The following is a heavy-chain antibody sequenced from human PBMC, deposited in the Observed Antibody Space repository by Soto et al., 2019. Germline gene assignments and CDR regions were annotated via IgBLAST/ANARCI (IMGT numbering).Heavy chain of an antibody. J-gene: IGHJ4*02. CDR2: IWYDGSNK. V-gene: IGHV3-33*01. CDR1: GFTFSSHG. CDR3: ARWGPDTVLDY. D-gene: IGHD3-16*01. Sequence: QVQLVESGGGVVQPGRSLRVSCAASGFTFSSHGMHWVRQAPGKGLEWVAVIWYDGSNKYYGESVKGRFIISRDNSKNTVDLQMNSLRAEATAIYYGARWGPDTVLDYWGQGTLVTVAS.